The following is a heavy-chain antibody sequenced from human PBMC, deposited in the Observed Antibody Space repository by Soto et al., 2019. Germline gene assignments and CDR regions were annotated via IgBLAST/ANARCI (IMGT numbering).Heavy chain of an antibody. CDR3: ARDPFGELPYYFAY. V-gene: IGHV3-48*02. Sequence: GGSLRLSCAASGFTFSSYSMNWVRQAPGKGLEWVSYISSSSSTIYYADSVKGRFTISRDNAKNSLYLQMNSLRDEDTAVYYCARDPFGELPYYFAYWGQGPLVTVSS. CDR2: ISSSSSTI. D-gene: IGHD3-10*01. J-gene: IGHJ4*02. CDR1: GFTFSSYS.